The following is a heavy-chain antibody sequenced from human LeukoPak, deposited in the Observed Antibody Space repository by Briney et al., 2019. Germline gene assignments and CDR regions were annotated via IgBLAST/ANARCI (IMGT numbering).Heavy chain of an antibody. CDR2: IRYDGSNK. D-gene: IGHD6-19*01. CDR3: AKRFGLAVAGTWYYYYGMDV. CDR1: GFTFSSYG. V-gene: IGHV3-30*02. Sequence: GGSLRLSCAASGFTFSSYGMHWVRQAPGKGLEGVAFIRYDGSNKYYADSVKGGFTISRDNSKNTLYLQMNSLRAEDTAVYYCAKRFGLAVAGTWYYYYGMDVWGQGTTVTVSS. J-gene: IGHJ6*02.